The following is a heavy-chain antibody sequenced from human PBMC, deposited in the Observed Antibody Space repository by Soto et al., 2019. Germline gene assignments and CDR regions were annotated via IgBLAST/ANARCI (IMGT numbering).Heavy chain of an antibody. J-gene: IGHJ5*02. V-gene: IGHV3-21*02. CDR3: ARERPAVITGASYH. CDR2: ISSSGSTI. CDR1: GFTFSAYR. D-gene: IGHD1-20*01. Sequence: EVQLVESGGGLVRPGGSLRLSCAASGFTFSAYRMNWVRQAPEKRLEWVSSISSSGSTIYYADSLKGRFTISRDNAKNSLFLQMTILGVDDSAVYYCARERPAVITGASYHCGQGTLLTVPS.